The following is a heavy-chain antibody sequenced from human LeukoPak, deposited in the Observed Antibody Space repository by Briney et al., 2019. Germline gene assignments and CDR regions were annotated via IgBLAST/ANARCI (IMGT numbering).Heavy chain of an antibody. CDR2: IYTSGST. D-gene: IGHD5-24*01. Sequence: SETLSLTCTVSGGSISSGSYYWSWIRQPAGKGLEWIGRIYTSGSTNYNPSLKSRVTISVDTSKNQFSLKLSFVTAADTAVYYCARAVEGYYYYGMDVWGQGTTVTVSS. J-gene: IGHJ6*02. V-gene: IGHV4-61*02. CDR1: GGSISSGSYY. CDR3: ARAVEGYYYYGMDV.